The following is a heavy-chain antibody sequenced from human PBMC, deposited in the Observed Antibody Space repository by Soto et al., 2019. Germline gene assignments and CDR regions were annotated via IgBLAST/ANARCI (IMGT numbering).Heavy chain of an antibody. V-gene: IGHV3-23*01. CDR2: ISGSGGST. D-gene: IGHD4-17*01. J-gene: IGHJ4*02. Sequence: EVQLLESGGGLVQPGGSLRLSCAASGFTFSNYAMSWVRQAPGKGLVWVAVISGSGGSTYYADSVKGRFTISRDNYMMYVQMNSLRVDDTGVDHCARAGPYGDYLNYWGQGTLVTVSS. CDR3: ARAGPYGDYLNY. CDR1: GFTFSNYA.